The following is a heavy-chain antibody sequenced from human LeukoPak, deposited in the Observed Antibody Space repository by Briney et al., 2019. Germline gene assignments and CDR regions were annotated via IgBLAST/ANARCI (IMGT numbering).Heavy chain of an antibody. D-gene: IGHD6-19*01. Sequence: SETLSLTCTVSGGSISSYYWSWIRPPPGKGLEWIGYIYYSGSTNYNPSLKRRVTISVDTSKNQFSLKLSSVTAADTAVYYCAREGGSGWYGGGIDYWGQGTLVTVSS. CDR1: GGSISSYY. V-gene: IGHV4-59*01. CDR2: IYYSGST. J-gene: IGHJ4*02. CDR3: AREGGSGWYGGGIDY.